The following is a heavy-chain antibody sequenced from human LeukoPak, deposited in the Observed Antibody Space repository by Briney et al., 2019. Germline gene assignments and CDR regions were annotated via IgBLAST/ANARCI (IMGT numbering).Heavy chain of an antibody. CDR1: GFTFSSYE. CDR2: ISSSGSTI. V-gene: IGHV3-48*03. Sequence: PGGSLRLSCAASGFTFSSYEMNWVRQAPGEGLEWVSYISSSGSTIYYADSVKGRFTISRDNAKNSLYLQMNSLRAEDTAVYYCARGRDSDAFDIWGQGTMVTVSS. J-gene: IGHJ3*02. CDR3: ARGRDSDAFDI. D-gene: IGHD5-24*01.